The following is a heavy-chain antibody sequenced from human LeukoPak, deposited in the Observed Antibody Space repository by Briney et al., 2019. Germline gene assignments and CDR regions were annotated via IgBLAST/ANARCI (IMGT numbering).Heavy chain of an antibody. CDR3: ARASFIWGLGDY. V-gene: IGHV1-69*05. D-gene: IGHD3-16*01. Sequence: SVKVSCKASGGTFSSYAISWVRQAPGQGLEWMGGIIPIFGTANYAQKFQGGVTITTDESTSTAYMELSSLRSEDTAVYYCARASFIWGLGDYWGQGTLVTVSS. CDR2: IIPIFGTA. CDR1: GGTFSSYA. J-gene: IGHJ4*02.